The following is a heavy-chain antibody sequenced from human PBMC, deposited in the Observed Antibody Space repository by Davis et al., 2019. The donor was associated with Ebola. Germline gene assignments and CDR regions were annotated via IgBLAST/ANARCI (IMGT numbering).Heavy chain of an antibody. D-gene: IGHD5-18*01. V-gene: IGHV1-2*06. CDR3: ATDRGYSYGYDY. Sequence: ASVKVSCKASGYTFTSYGISWVRQAPGQGLEWMGRINPNSGGTNYAQKFQGRVTMTRDTSISTAYMELRSLRSDDTAVYYCATDRGYSYGYDYWGQGTLVTVSS. J-gene: IGHJ4*02. CDR1: GYTFTSYG. CDR2: INPNSGGT.